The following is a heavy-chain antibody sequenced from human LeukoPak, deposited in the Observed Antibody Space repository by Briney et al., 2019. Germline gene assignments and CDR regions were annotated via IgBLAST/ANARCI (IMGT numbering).Heavy chain of an antibody. CDR1: GFTFSSYW. CDR2: INSDGSST. CDR3: VKDDNSGWFPPLDF. V-gene: IGHV3-74*01. D-gene: IGHD6-19*01. Sequence: GGSLRLSCAASGFTFSSYWMHWVRQGPGKGLVWVSRINSDGSSTSYADSVEGRFTISRDNAKNTLYLQMNSLRAEDTAVYYCVKDDNSGWFPPLDFWGQGTLVTVSS. J-gene: IGHJ4*02.